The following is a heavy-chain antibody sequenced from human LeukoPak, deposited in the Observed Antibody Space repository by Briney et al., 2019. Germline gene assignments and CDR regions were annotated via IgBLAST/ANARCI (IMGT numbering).Heavy chain of an antibody. CDR3: AEEGYYYGSGLFDY. CDR2: ISYDGSNK. V-gene: IGHV3-30*18. J-gene: IGHJ4*02. D-gene: IGHD3-10*01. CDR1: GFTFSSYG. Sequence: SGGSLRLSCAASGFTFSSYGMHWVRQAPGKGLEWVAVISYDGSNKYYADSVKGRFTISRDNSKNTLYLQMNSLRAEDTAVYYCAEEGYYYGSGLFDYWGQGTLVTVSS.